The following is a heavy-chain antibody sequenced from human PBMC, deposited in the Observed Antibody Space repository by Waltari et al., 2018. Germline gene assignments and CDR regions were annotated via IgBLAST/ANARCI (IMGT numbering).Heavy chain of an antibody. J-gene: IGHJ3*02. CDR1: GFTFSSYA. Sequence: EVQLLESGGGLVQPGGSLRLSCAASGFTFSSYAMSWVRQAPGKGLEWVSVIYSGGSTYYADSVKGRFTISRDNSKNTLYLQMNSLRAEDTAVYYCAKDHGRRAFDIWGQGTMVTVS. V-gene: IGHV3-23*03. CDR2: IYSGGST. CDR3: AKDHGRRAFDI.